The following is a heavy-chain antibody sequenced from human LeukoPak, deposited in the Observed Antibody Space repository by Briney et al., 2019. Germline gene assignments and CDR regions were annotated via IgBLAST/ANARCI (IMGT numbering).Heavy chain of an antibody. D-gene: IGHD1-26*01. CDR1: GFTFSSYG. CDR3: ARGGSYFLVALDY. V-gene: IGHV3-33*01. CDR2: IWYDGSNK. J-gene: IGHJ4*02. Sequence: GGSLRLSCAASGFTFSSYGMHWVRQAPGKGLEWVAVIWYDGSNKYYADSVKGRFTISRDNSKNTLYLQMNSLRAEDTAVYYCARGGSYFLVALDYWGQGTLVTVSS.